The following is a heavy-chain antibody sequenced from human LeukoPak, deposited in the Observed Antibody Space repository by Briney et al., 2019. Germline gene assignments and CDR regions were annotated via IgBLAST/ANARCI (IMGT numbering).Heavy chain of an antibody. CDR3: ASPVGATTVRAFDI. Sequence: GGSLRLSCAASGFTVSSNYMSWVRQAPGKGLEWVGRTRNEANIYTTKYAASVKGRFTISRDDSKNSLYLQMNSLKTGDTAVYYCASPVGATTVRAFDIWGQGTMVTVSS. D-gene: IGHD1-26*01. J-gene: IGHJ3*02. CDR1: GFTVSSNY. V-gene: IGHV3-72*01. CDR2: TRNEANIYTT.